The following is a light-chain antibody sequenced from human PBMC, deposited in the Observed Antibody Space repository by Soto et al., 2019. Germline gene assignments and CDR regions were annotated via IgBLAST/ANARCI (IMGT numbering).Light chain of an antibody. CDR1: SSDVGGYNY. CDR2: EVS. J-gene: IGLJ2*01. Sequence: QSALTQPASVSGSPGQSSTISCTGTSSDVGGYNYVSWYQQHPGKAPKHMIYEVSNRPSGVSNRFSGSKSGNTASLTISGLEAEDEADYYCSSYTSSSTLDVFGGGTKLTVL. CDR3: SSYTSSSTLDV. V-gene: IGLV2-14*01.